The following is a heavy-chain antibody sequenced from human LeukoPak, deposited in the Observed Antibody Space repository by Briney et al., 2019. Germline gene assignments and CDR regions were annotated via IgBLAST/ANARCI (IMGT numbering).Heavy chain of an antibody. J-gene: IGHJ4*02. CDR2: ISGSGGST. CDR3: AREYSSSWEYYYFDY. CDR1: GFTFSSYA. V-gene: IGHV3-23*01. Sequence: PGGSLRLSCAASGFTFSSYAMSWVRQAPGKGLEWVSAISGSGGSTYYAGSVKGRFTISRDNSKNTLYLQMNSLRAEDTAVYYCAREYSSSWEYYYFDYWGQGTLVTVSS. D-gene: IGHD6-6*01.